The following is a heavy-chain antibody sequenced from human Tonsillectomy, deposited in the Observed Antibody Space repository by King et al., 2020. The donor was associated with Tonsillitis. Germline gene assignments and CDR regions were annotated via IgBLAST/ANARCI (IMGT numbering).Heavy chain of an antibody. CDR2: IYLSGST. Sequence: VQLQESGPGLVKPSETLSLSCTVSGASISSHYWSWIRQPAGKGLEWIGRIYLSGSTNYNPSLKSRVTVSVDTSKNQFSLQLRSVTAADTAVYYCARDWGPIAVANTGSYYFDSWGRGTLVTVSS. V-gene: IGHV4-4*07. D-gene: IGHD6-19*01. J-gene: IGHJ4*02. CDR1: GASISSHY. CDR3: ARDWGPIAVANTGSYYFDS.